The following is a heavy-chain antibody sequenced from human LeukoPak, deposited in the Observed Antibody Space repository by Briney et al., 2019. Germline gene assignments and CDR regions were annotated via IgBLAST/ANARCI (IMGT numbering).Heavy chain of an antibody. CDR3: TRDYPNFDL. CDR2: IKEDGSET. J-gene: IGHJ2*01. V-gene: IGHV3-7*01. CDR1: GFTFSRYY. Sequence: GGSLRLSCAASGFTFSRYYMSWVRQTPGKGLEWLANIKEDGSETYYVDSVKGRFTISRDNAKNSLFLQMSSLRAEDTAVYYCTRDYPNFDLWGRGTLVTVSS.